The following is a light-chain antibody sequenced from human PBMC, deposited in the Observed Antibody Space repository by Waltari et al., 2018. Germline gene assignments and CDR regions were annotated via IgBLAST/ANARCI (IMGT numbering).Light chain of an antibody. V-gene: IGKV3-20*01. Sequence: VLTQSTVTLSLSPGETATLSCRARRRVGANFHAWYHQRPGQSPRLRIYGTSTRAGGIPDRFNGGGYGTDVTLIISRLEHEDLGQYFCHQYDQTPWTFGQGTTVE. J-gene: IGKJ1*01. CDR2: GTS. CDR1: RRVGANF. CDR3: HQYDQTPWT.